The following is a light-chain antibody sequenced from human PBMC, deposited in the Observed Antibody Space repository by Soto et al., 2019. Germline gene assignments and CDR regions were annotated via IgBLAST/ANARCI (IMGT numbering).Light chain of an antibody. CDR2: DAS. CDR1: QSISNR. V-gene: IGKV1-5*01. CDR3: QQYDTYST. J-gene: IGKJ1*01. Sequence: DLQMTQSPSTLSASLGDRVTITCRASQSISNRLAWYHQKPGKTPNLLIYDASNLGSGVQSRFSGSGSGTEFTLTISSLQPDDFATYYCQQYDTYSTCGQGTKVDIK.